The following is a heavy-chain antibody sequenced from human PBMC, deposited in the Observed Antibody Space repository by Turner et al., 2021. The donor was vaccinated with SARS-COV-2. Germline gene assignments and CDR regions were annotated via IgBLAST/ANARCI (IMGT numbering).Heavy chain of an antibody. D-gene: IGHD1-26*01. Sequence: EVQLLESGGGLVQPGGSLRLSCAASGFTFSSYAMNWVRQAPGKGREWVSAISGSGGSKYYADSVKGRFTISRDNSKNTLYLQMNSLRAEDTAVYYCAKVGVATLAFDIWGQGTMVTVSS. CDR1: GFTFSSYA. V-gene: IGHV3-23*01. CDR3: AKVGVATLAFDI. CDR2: ISGSGGSK. J-gene: IGHJ3*02.